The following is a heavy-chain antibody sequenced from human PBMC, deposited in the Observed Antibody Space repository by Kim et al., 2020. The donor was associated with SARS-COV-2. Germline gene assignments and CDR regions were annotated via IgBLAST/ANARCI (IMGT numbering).Heavy chain of an antibody. CDR2: DGSST. J-gene: IGHJ4*02. D-gene: IGHD1-1*01. V-gene: IGHV3-74*01. CDR3: ARHITN. Sequence: DGSSTSYADSVKGRCTISRDNAKNTLYLTMKRLRAEDTAVYYCARHITNWGQGTLVTVSS.